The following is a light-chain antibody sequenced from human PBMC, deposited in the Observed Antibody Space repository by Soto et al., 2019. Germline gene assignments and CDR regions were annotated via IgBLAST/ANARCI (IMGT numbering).Light chain of an antibody. CDR3: QQYNNWPPIT. CDR2: DAS. Sequence: EIVLTQSPGILYLSPGDRATLSCRASQTISSGFLAWYQQKVGQAPRLLIYDASNRATGVPDRFSGSGSGTEFTLIISSLQSEDFAVYYCQQYNNWPPITFGQGTRLEIK. J-gene: IGKJ5*01. CDR1: QTISSGF. V-gene: IGKV3D-15*01.